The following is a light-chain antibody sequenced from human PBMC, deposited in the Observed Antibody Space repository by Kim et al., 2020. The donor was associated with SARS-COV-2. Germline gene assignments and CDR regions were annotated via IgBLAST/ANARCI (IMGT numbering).Light chain of an antibody. CDR3: QKYGSSPKYT. CDR1: QSVSSSY. J-gene: IGKJ2*01. V-gene: IGKV3-20*01. CDR2: GAS. Sequence: EIVLTQSPGTLSLSPGERATLSCRASQSVSSSYLAWYQQKPGQAPRLLIYGASSRATGIPDRFSGSGSGTDFTLTISRLEPEDFAVCYCQKYGSSPKYTFGQGTKLEI.